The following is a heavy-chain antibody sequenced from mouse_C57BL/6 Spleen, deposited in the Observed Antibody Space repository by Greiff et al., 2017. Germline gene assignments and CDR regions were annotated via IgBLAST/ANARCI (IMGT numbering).Heavy chain of an antibody. CDR2: IYPGDGDT. CDR3: ARYVGRSSPDYFDY. Sequence: VMLVESGPELVKPGASVKISCKASGYAFSSSWMNWVKQRPGKGLEWIGRIYPGDGDTNYNGKFKGKATLTAVKSSSTAYMQLSSLTSEDSAVYFCARYVGRSSPDYFDYGGQGTTLTVSS. D-gene: IGHD1-1*01. J-gene: IGHJ2*01. V-gene: IGHV1-82*01. CDR1: GYAFSSSW.